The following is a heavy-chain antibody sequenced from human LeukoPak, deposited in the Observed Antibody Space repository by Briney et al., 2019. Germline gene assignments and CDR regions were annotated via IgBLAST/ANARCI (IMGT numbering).Heavy chain of an antibody. Sequence: PSETLPLTCAVYGGSFSGYYWSWIRQPPGKGLEWIGEINHSGSTNYNPSPKSRVTISVDTSKNQFSLKLSSVTAADTAVYYCARGRRNFGSRYRDPARSGYYYYYMDVWGKGTTVTVSS. J-gene: IGHJ6*03. CDR2: INHSGST. CDR1: GGSFSGYY. CDR3: ARGRRNFGSRYRDPARSGYYYYYMDV. D-gene: IGHD6-13*01. V-gene: IGHV4-34*01.